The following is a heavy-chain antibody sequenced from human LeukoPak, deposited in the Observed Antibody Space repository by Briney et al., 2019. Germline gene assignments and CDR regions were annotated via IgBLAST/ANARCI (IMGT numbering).Heavy chain of an antibody. CDR2: FDPEDGET. Sequence: GASVKVSCKVSGYTLTELSMHWERQAPGKGLEWMGGFDPEDGETIYAQKFQGRVTMTEDTSTDTAYMELSSLRSEDTAVYYCATESCSSTSCYFDYWGQGTLVTVSS. D-gene: IGHD2-2*01. J-gene: IGHJ4*02. CDR1: GYTLTELS. CDR3: ATESCSSTSCYFDY. V-gene: IGHV1-24*01.